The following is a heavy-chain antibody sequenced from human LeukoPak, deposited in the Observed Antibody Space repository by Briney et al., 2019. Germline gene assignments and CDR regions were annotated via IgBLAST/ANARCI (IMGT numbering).Heavy chain of an antibody. V-gene: IGHV3-11*04. Sequence: GGSLRLSCAASGFTFSASYMSWIRQAPGKGLEWVSYISSSGSTINHADSVKGRFTISRDNAKNSLYLQMNSLRAEDTAVYYCARGVVYPTWSGPHWSDYWGQGTLVTVSS. D-gene: IGHD3-3*01. CDR1: GFTFSASY. CDR3: ARGVVYPTWSGPHWSDY. J-gene: IGHJ4*02. CDR2: ISSSGSTI.